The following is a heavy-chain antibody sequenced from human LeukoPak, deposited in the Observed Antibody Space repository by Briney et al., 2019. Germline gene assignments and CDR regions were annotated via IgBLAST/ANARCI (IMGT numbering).Heavy chain of an antibody. CDR3: AKGTGSSGWGDAFDI. V-gene: IGHV3-23*01. CDR2: ISGSGAST. D-gene: IGHD6-19*01. Sequence: GGSLRLSCAASGFTFSSYAMSWVRQAPGKGLEWVSAISGSGASTYYANSVKGRFTFSRDNSKDTLYLQMNSLRAEDTAVYYCAKGTGSSGWGDAFDIWGQGTMVTVSS. J-gene: IGHJ3*02. CDR1: GFTFSSYA.